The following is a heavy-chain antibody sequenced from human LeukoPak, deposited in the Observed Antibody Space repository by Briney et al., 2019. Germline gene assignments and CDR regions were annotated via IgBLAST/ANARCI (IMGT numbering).Heavy chain of an antibody. D-gene: IGHD4-17*01. CDR1: GFTFGSYS. V-gene: IGHV3-30*04. CDR3: ARNSVTTGYYFDY. J-gene: IGHJ4*02. CDR2: ISYDGRNT. Sequence: GGSLRLSCAASGFTFGSYSMHWVRQAPGKGLEWVAVISYDGRNTYYAKSVKGRFTISRDDSKNTLYLQMNGLRADDTAVYYCARNSVTTGYYFDYWGQGTLVTVSS.